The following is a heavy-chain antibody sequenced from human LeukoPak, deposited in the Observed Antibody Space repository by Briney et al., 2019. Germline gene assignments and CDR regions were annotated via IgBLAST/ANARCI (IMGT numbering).Heavy chain of an antibody. Sequence: ASVKVSCKASGYTFTGYYMHWVRQAPGQGLEWMGWINPNSGGTNYAQKFQGRVNMTRDTSISTAYMELSRLRSDDTAVYYCAREMGLAAVDAFDIWGQGTMVTVSS. J-gene: IGHJ3*02. CDR3: AREMGLAAVDAFDI. CDR2: INPNSGGT. D-gene: IGHD6-13*01. V-gene: IGHV1-2*02. CDR1: GYTFTGYY.